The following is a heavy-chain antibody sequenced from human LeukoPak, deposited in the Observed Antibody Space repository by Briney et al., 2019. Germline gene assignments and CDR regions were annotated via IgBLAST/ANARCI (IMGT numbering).Heavy chain of an antibody. CDR1: GGSISSSSYY. V-gene: IGHV4-39*07. J-gene: IGHJ5*02. CDR2: IYYSGST. D-gene: IGHD3-10*01. CDR3: ARRRGMVRGVILSLLNWFDP. Sequence: SETLSLTCTVSGGSISSSSYYWGWIRQPPGKGLEWIGSIYYSGSTYYDPSLKSRVTISVDTSNNQFSLKLSSVTAADTAVYYCARRRGMVRGVILSLLNWFDPWGQGTLVTVSS.